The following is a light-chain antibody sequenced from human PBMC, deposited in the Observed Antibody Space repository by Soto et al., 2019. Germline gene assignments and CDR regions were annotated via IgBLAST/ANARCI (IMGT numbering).Light chain of an antibody. CDR1: QDISNY. CDR3: QQYDNLPPT. CDR2: DAS. J-gene: IGKJ4*01. V-gene: IGKV1-33*01. Sequence: DIQMNQSPSSLSASVGDRVTITCQASQDISNYLNWYQQKPGKAPKLLIYDASNLETGVPSRFSGSGSGPDFTFTISRLQPEDSATYYCQQYDNLPPTCGGGTTGEIK.